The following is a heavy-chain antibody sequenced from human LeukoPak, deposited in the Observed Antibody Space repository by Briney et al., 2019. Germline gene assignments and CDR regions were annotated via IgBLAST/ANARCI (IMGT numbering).Heavy chain of an antibody. J-gene: IGHJ3*02. CDR1: GGSISSYY. Sequence: SETLSLTCTVSGGSISSYYWSWIRQPPGKGLEWIGYIYYSGSTNYNPSLKSRVTISVDTSKNQFSLKLSSVTAADTAVYYCARVLRIAARPRLPPFLAFDIWGQGTMVTVSS. CDR3: ARVLRIAARPRLPPFLAFDI. D-gene: IGHD6-6*01. V-gene: IGHV4-59*01. CDR2: IYYSGST.